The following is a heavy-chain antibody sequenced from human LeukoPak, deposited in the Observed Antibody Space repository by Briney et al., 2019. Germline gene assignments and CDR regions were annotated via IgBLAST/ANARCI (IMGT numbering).Heavy chain of an antibody. CDR3: ARGRQEVSMIVVVMTAVSHYLDV. D-gene: IGHD3-22*01. CDR2: INPSGRI. Sequence: SETLSPTCAVYGGSFSGYYWTWIRQAPGKGLEWIGEINPSGRISYNPSLKSRLTISVDASKNQFSLNLRSLTAADTAVYYCARGRQEVSMIVVVMTAVSHYLDVWGKGTTVTVS. V-gene: IGHV4-34*01. J-gene: IGHJ6*03. CDR1: GGSFSGYY.